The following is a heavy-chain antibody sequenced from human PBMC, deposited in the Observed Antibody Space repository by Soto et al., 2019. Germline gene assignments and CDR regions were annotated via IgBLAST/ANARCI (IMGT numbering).Heavy chain of an antibody. CDR2: IWYDGSNK. V-gene: IGHV3-33*01. CDR3: ARDPILLWFGELGVGMDV. J-gene: IGHJ6*02. Sequence: GGSLRLSCAASGFTFSSYGMHWVRQAPGKGLEWVAVIWYDGSNKYYADSVKGRFTISRDNSKNTLYLQMNSLRAEDTAVYYCARDPILLWFGELGVGMDVWGQGTTVTVSS. CDR1: GFTFSSYG. D-gene: IGHD3-10*01.